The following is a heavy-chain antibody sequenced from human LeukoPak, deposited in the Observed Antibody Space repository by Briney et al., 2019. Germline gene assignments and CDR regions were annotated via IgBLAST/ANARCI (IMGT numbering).Heavy chain of an antibody. V-gene: IGHV3-21*01. J-gene: IGHJ4*02. CDR3: ARLSNSSGWFSLDY. D-gene: IGHD6-19*01. CDR2: ISSSSSYI. CDR1: GFTFSSYS. Sequence: PGGSLRLSCAASGFTFSSYSMNWVRQAPGKGLEWVSSISSSSSYIYYADSVKGRFTISRDNAKNSLYLQINSLRAEDTAVYYCARLSNSSGWFSLDYWGQGTLVTVSS.